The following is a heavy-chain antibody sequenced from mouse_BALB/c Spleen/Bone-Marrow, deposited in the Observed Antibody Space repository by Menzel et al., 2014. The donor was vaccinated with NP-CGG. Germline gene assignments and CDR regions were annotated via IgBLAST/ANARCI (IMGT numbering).Heavy chain of an antibody. CDR3: SRHLTGYAMDY. V-gene: IGHV3-1*02. CDR2: IQHSGST. Sequence: EVKLVESGPDLMKPSQSLSLTCTVTGYSITSGYSWHWIRQFPGNKLEWMGYIQHSGSTNYNPSLKSRISITRDTSKNQFFLQLNSVTPEDTAAYYCSRHLTGYAMDYWGQGTSVTVSS. CDR1: GYSITSGYS. J-gene: IGHJ4*01. D-gene: IGHD4-1*01.